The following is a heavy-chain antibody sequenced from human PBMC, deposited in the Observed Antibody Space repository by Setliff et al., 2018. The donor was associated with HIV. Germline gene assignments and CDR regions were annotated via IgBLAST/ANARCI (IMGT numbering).Heavy chain of an antibody. CDR3: ARDLGINPQGWFDP. CDR1: GYTFTAYY. J-gene: IGHJ5*02. Sequence: ASVKVSCKASGYTFTAYYIHWVRQAPGQGLEWMGRIYPNSGGTNFAQKFQGRVTMTRDTSISTAYMELRSLRSDDTAVYYCARDLGINPQGWFDPWGQGTLVTVSS. D-gene: IGHD3-16*01. V-gene: IGHV1-2*06. CDR2: IYPNSGGT.